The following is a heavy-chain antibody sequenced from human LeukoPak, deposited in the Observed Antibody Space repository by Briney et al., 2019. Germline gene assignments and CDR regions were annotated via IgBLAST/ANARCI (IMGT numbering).Heavy chain of an antibody. CDR3: ARDFGGSSWYQAYYYYYGMDV. D-gene: IGHD6-13*01. J-gene: IGHJ6*02. CDR2: IYTSGST. Sequence: SETLSLTCTVSGGSISSYYWSWIRQPAGKGLEWIGRIYTSGSTNYNPSLKSRVTMSVDTSKNQFSLKLSSVTAADTAVYYCARDFGGSSWYQAYYYYYGMDVWGQGTTVTVSS. CDR1: GGSISSYY. V-gene: IGHV4-4*07.